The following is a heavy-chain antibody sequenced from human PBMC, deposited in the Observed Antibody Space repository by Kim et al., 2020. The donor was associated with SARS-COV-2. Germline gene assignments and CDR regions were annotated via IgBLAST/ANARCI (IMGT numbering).Heavy chain of an antibody. CDR3: ARRGIIRESAIDY. Sequence: SETLSLTCAVYVGSFSGYYWTWIRQSPGKGLEWIGEIDHSGSTNYDTSLKSRVTISVDTSKNQFSLQVKSVTAADTAVYYCARRGIIRESAIDYWGQGTVVTVSS. J-gene: IGHJ4*02. CDR2: IDHSGST. D-gene: IGHD3-10*01. V-gene: IGHV4-34*01. CDR1: VGSFSGYY.